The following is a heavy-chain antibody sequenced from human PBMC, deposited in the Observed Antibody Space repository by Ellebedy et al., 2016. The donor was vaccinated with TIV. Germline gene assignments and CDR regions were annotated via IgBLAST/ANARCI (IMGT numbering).Heavy chain of an antibody. V-gene: IGHV4-34*01. CDR3: ATAGNLGYCSSTSCYEDDGMDV. CDR1: GGSFSGYY. J-gene: IGHJ6*02. CDR2: INHSGST. Sequence: SETLSLTCTVYGGSFSGYYWSWIRQPPGKGLEWIGEINHSGSTNYNPSLKSRVTISVDTSKKQFSLKLSSVTAADTAVYYCATAGNLGYCSSTSCYEDDGMDVWGQGTTVTVSS. D-gene: IGHD2-2*01.